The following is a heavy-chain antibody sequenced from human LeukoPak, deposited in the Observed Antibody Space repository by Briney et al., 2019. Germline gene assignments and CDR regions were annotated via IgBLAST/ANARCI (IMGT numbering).Heavy chain of an antibody. CDR3: ALMTTVTSIDY. J-gene: IGHJ4*02. D-gene: IGHD4-17*01. V-gene: IGHV4-59*01. CDR1: GGSISSYY. Sequence: NPSETLSLTCTVSGGSISSYYWSWIRQPPGKGLEWIGYIYYSGSTNYNPSLKSRVTISVDTSKNQFSLKLSSVTAADTAVYYCALMTTVTSIDYWGQGTLVTVSS. CDR2: IYYSGST.